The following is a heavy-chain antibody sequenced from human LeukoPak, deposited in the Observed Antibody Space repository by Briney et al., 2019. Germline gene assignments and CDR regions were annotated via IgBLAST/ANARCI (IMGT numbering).Heavy chain of an antibody. J-gene: IGHJ4*02. CDR1: GGSISSDHW. CDR3: ASQDGGNGWYYFDY. D-gene: IGHD6-19*01. Sequence: SGTLSLTCAVSGGSISSDHWWTWVRQPPGKGLEWIGEIYQSGSPNYNPSLRSRVTISVDTSKNQFSLKLSSVTAADTAVYYCASQDGGNGWYYFDYWGQGTLVTVFS. V-gene: IGHV4-4*02. CDR2: IYQSGSP.